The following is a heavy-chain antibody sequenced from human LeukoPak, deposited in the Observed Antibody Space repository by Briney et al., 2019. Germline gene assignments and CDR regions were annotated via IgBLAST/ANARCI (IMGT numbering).Heavy chain of an antibody. CDR3: AKSFGDYLLDY. D-gene: IGHD4-17*01. V-gene: IGHV3-48*03. J-gene: IGHJ4*02. CDR1: GFTFSSYE. CDR2: ISSSGSTI. Sequence: RPGGSLRLSCAASGFTFSSYEMNWVRQAPGKGLEWVSYISSSGSTIYYADSVKGRFTISRDNAKNSLYLQMNSLRAEDTAVYYCAKSFGDYLLDYWGQGTLVTVSS.